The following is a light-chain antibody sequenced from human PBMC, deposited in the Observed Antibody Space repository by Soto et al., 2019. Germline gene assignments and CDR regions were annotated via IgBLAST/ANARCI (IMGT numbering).Light chain of an antibody. CDR3: SSYTSGSSTWV. CDR1: SSDVGTYNY. V-gene: IGLV2-14*01. CDR2: EVS. J-gene: IGLJ3*02. Sequence: QSALTQPASVSGSPGQSITISCTGISSDVGTYNYVSWYQQHPGKAPKLMIYEVSNRPSGVSNRFSGSKSGNTASLTISGLQAEDEADYYCSSYTSGSSTWVFGGGTKLTVL.